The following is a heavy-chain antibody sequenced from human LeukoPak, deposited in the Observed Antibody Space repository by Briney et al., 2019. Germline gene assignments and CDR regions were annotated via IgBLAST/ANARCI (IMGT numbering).Heavy chain of an antibody. CDR1: GYTFTMYD. D-gene: IGHD6-19*01. CDR2: MNPDSGAT. V-gene: IGHV1-8*01. Sequence: ASVKVSCKASGYTFTMYDVNWVRQATGQGLEYMGWMNPDSGATGYTQKFLDRVTMTRNTSINTAYMELRGLRSEDTAIYYCARPRSSWYSDSFDIWGQGTVVPVSS. CDR3: ARPRSSWYSDSFDI. J-gene: IGHJ3*02.